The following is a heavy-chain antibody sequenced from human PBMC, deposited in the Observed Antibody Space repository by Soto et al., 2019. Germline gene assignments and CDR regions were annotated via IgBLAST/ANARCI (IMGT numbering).Heavy chain of an antibody. CDR3: ARLGGASGWYSGVTY. CDR2: INTGNDKT. D-gene: IGHD6-19*01. CDR1: GYTFTNYA. J-gene: IGHJ4*02. Sequence: QVQLVQSGAEVKKPGASVKVSCKASGYTFTNYAMHWVRQAPGQRLEWMGWINTGNDKTKYSEKFQGRVTITRDTSASIGYMELSSLRSEDTALYYCARLGGASGWYSGVTYWGQGTLVTVSS. V-gene: IGHV1-3*04.